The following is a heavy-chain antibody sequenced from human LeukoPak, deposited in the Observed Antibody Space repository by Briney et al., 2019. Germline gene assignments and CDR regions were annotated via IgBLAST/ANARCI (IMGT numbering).Heavy chain of an antibody. CDR1: GYSIIDHA. V-gene: IGHV1-2*02. Sequence: ASLRVSCTASGYSIIDHALHWVRQAPGQGLEWMGWIKFEDGGTSYGRKFRGRVTMTRDTSVRTVYMELTRLTSDDTAMYYCVRNGLNDHGRSSGSFDVWTQGKMVTVSS. D-gene: IGHD3-16*01. J-gene: IGHJ3*01. CDR2: IKFEDGGT. CDR3: VRNGLNDHGRSSGSFDV.